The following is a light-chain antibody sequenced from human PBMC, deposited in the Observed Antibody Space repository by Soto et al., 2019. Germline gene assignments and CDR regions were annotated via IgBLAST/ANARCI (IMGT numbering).Light chain of an antibody. V-gene: IGLV2-14*01. J-gene: IGLJ3*02. CDR3: TSYTTSSTLV. CDR1: SSDVGGFNS. CDR2: EVS. Sequence: QSALTQPASVSGSPGQSITIPCTGTSSDVGGFNSVSWYQQHPGEAPKLMIYEVSLRPSGVSNRFSGSKSDNTASLTISGLQAEDEASYYCTSYTTSSTLVFGGGTKLTVL.